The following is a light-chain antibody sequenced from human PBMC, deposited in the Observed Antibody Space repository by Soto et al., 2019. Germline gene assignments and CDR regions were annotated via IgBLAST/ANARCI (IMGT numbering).Light chain of an antibody. Sequence: DIVMTQSPVSLPVTPGEPASISCRSSQSLLHSHGYTYLVWYLQKPGQSPQLLIYMASTRASGVPERFSGRGSDTDFTLKISRVEAEDVGVYYCMQALQTPLTLGGGTKVEIK. CDR2: MAS. J-gene: IGKJ4*01. CDR1: QSLLHSHGYTY. CDR3: MQALQTPLT. V-gene: IGKV2-28*01.